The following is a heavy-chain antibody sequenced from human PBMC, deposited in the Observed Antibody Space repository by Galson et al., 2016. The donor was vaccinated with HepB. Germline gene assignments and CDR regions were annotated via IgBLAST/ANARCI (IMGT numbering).Heavy chain of an antibody. V-gene: IGHV3-30*03. CDR3: ARDGLSSLDQ. CDR1: GFTFSRYG. J-gene: IGHJ4*02. Sequence: SLRLSCAASGFTFSRYGMPWVRKAPGKGLDWVALITPEGSDTNYAHAVNGRLTSSRDKSKNTLSLQMNSLRAEDTAIYVCARDGLSSLDQWGQGILVTVSS. CDR2: ITPEGSDT. D-gene: IGHD3/OR15-3a*01.